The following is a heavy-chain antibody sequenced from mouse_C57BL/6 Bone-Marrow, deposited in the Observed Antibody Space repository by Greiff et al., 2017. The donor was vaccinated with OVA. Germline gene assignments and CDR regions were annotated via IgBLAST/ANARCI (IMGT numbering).Heavy chain of an antibody. V-gene: IGHV1-15*01. Sequence: QVQLQQSGAELVRPGASVTLSCKASGYTFTDYEMHWVKQTPVHGLEWIGAIDPETGGTAYNQKFKGKAILTADKSSSTAYMELRSLTSADSAVYYCTRCYFDYWGQGTTLTVSS. CDR2: IDPETGGT. CDR1: GYTFTDYE. CDR3: TRCYFDY. J-gene: IGHJ2*01.